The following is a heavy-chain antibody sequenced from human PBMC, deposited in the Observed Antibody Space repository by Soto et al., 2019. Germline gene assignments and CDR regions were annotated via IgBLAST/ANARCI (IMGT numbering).Heavy chain of an antibody. CDR1: GGSISSGGYS. J-gene: IGHJ4*02. D-gene: IGHD6-19*01. Sequence: QLQLQESGSGLVKPSQTLSLTCAVSGGSISSGGYSWSWIRQPPGKGLEWIGYIYHSGSTYYNPSLKSRVTMSADRSKNQFSLKLSSGTAADTAVSYCAREGSGWYFDYWGQGTLVTVSS. V-gene: IGHV4-30-2*01. CDR3: AREGSGWYFDY. CDR2: IYHSGST.